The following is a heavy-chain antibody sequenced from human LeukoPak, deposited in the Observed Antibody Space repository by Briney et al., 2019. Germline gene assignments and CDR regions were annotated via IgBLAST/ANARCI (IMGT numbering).Heavy chain of an antibody. D-gene: IGHD6-19*01. CDR1: GFTFSSYE. V-gene: IGHV3-48*03. CDR3: ARAAGMGSGWIRYNWFDP. Sequence: GGSLRLSCAASGFTFSSYEMNWVSHAPGKGLEWVSYISSSGSTIYYADSVKDRFTISRDNAKNSLYLQMNSLRAEDTAVYYCARAAGMGSGWIRYNWFDPWGQGTLVTVSS. J-gene: IGHJ5*02. CDR2: ISSSGSTI.